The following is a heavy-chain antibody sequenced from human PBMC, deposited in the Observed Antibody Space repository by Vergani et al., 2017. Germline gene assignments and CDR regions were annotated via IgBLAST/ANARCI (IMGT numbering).Heavy chain of an antibody. D-gene: IGHD2-2*01. Sequence: QVQLQESGPGLVKPSQTLSLTCTVSGGSISTGSYYWNWIRQHPGKGLEWIGYSYYTGSTSYNPSLKTRVTISVDTFKNQFSLKLSSVTAADTAVYYCARDYRDEYCSSTSCLKLAFDIWGQGTMVTISS. CDR1: GGSISTGSYY. CDR3: ARDYRDEYCSSTSCLKLAFDI. CDR2: SYYTGST. V-gene: IGHV4-31*03. J-gene: IGHJ3*02.